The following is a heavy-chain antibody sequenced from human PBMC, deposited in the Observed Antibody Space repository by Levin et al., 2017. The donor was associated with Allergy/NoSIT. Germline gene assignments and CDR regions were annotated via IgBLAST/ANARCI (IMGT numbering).Heavy chain of an antibody. V-gene: IGHV3-30*03. Sequence: GESLKISCAASGFTFSSYGMHWVRQAPGKGLEWVAVISYDGSNKYYADSVKGRFTISRDNSKNTLYLQMNSLRAEDTAVYYCAIERGAVAGAFDYWGQGTLVTVSS. D-gene: IGHD6-19*01. CDR3: AIERGAVAGAFDY. J-gene: IGHJ4*02. CDR2: ISYDGSNK. CDR1: GFTFSSYG.